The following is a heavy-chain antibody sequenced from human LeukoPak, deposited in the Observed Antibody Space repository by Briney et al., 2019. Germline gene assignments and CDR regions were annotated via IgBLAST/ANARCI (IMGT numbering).Heavy chain of an antibody. D-gene: IGHD1-26*01. J-gene: IGHJ3*02. CDR2: ISTTSSYI. CDR3: ARGGIITSYAFEI. CDR1: GFTFSSYA. Sequence: GGSLRLSCAASGFTFSSYAMSWVRQAPGKGLEWVSCISTTSSYIFYADSVRGRFTISRDNAKNSLYLQMDSLRAEDTAVYYCARGGIITSYAFEIWGQGTMVTVSS. V-gene: IGHV3-21*01.